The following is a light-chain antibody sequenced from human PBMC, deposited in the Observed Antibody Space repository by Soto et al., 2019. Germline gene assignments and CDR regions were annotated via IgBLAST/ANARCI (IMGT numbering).Light chain of an antibody. CDR2: YDD. CDR3: AAWDDSLNGRV. J-gene: IGLJ1*01. CDR1: SSNIGNNA. Sequence: QSVLTQPPSVSEAPRQRVTISCSGSSSNIGNNAVNWYQQLPGKAPKLLIYYDDLLPSGVSGRFSGSKSGTSASLAISGLQSEDEADYYCAAWDDSLNGRVFGTGTKLTVL. V-gene: IGLV1-36*01.